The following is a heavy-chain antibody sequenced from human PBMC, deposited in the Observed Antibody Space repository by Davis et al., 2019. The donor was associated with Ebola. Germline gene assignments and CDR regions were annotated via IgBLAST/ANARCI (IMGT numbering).Heavy chain of an antibody. J-gene: IGHJ4*02. V-gene: IGHV4-30-4*08. D-gene: IGHD3-16*01. CDR2: INDSGST. CDR3: ARGPRTISGVLMLYYFDY. Sequence: PSETLSLTCTVSGGSISSGDYYWSWIRQSPGTGLVWIGYINDSGSTYYNPSLKSRVTISVDPSENQFSLKLSSVTAADTAVYYCARGPRTISGVLMLYYFDYWGQGTLVTVSS. CDR1: GGSISSGDYY.